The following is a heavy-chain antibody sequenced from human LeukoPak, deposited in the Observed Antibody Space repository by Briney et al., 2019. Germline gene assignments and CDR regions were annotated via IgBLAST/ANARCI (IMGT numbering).Heavy chain of an antibody. CDR3: ARQPDYYGSGSYYNPIWFDP. CDR2: IKQDGSEK. J-gene: IGHJ5*02. Sequence: TGGSLRLSCAASGFTFSSYWMSWVRQAPGKGLEWVANIKQDGSEKYYVDSVKGRFTLSRDNAKNSLYLQMNSLRAEDTAVYYCARQPDYYGSGSYYNPIWFDPWGQGTLVTVSS. CDR1: GFTFSSYW. D-gene: IGHD3-10*01. V-gene: IGHV3-7*01.